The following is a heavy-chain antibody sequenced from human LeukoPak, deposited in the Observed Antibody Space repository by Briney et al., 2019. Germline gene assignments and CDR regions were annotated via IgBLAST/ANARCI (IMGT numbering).Heavy chain of an antibody. CDR2: IYTSGST. D-gene: IGHD3-22*01. CDR3: AREHLYYYDSSGYWVH. V-gene: IGHV4-61*02. Sequence: PSETLSLTCTVSGGSISSGSYYWSWIRQPAGKGLEWIGRIYTSGSTNYNPSLKSRVTISVDTSKNQFSLKLSSVTAADTAVYYCAREHLYYYDSSGYWVHWGQGTLVTVSS. J-gene: IGHJ4*02. CDR1: GGSISSGSYY.